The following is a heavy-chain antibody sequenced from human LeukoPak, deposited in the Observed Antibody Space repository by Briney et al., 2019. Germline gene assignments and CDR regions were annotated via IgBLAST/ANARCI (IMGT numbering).Heavy chain of an antibody. Sequence: PGGSLRLSCAAPGFTVGTNYMSCVRQAPGKGLEWVSIIYSGGNTYYADSVKGRFTISRDSSKNTLYLQMNSLRAEDTAVYYCARFIAAGYYFDYWGQGTLVAVSS. D-gene: IGHD6-13*01. CDR3: ARFIAAGYYFDY. CDR2: IYSGGNT. V-gene: IGHV3-53*01. J-gene: IGHJ4*02. CDR1: GFTVGTNY.